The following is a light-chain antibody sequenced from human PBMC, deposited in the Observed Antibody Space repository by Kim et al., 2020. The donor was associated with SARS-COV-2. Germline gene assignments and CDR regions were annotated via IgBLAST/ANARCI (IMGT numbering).Light chain of an antibody. Sequence: SYELTQPPSVSVSPGQTASITCSGDKLGDKYACCYQQKPGQSPVLVIYQDSKRPSGIPERFSGSNSGNTATLTISGTQAMDEADYYCQAWDSSTAVVFGGGTQLTVL. CDR1: KLGDKY. V-gene: IGLV3-1*01. CDR2: QDS. CDR3: QAWDSSTAVV. J-gene: IGLJ2*01.